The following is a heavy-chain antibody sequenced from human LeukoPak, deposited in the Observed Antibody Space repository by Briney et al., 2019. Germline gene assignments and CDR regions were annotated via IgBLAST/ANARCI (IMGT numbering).Heavy chain of an antibody. D-gene: IGHD3-22*01. CDR2: INPNSGGT. V-gene: IGHV1-2*02. CDR1: GYTFTGYY. J-gene: IGHJ4*02. CDR3: ARVSMIVVVEFDY. Sequence: GASVKVPCKASGYTFTGYYMHWVRQAPGQGLEWMGWINPNSGGTNYAQKFQGRVTMTRDTSISAAYMELSRPRSDDTAVYYCARVSMIVVVEFDYWGQGTLVTVSS.